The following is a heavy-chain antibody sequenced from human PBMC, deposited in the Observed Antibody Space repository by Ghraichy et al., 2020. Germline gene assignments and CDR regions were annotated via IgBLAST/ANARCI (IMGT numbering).Heavy chain of an antibody. V-gene: IGHV6-1*01. J-gene: IGHJ6*02. Sequence: SQTLSLTCAISGDSVSSNSAAWNWIRQSPSRGPEWLGRTYYRSKWYNDYAVSVKSRITINPDTSKNQFSLQLNSVTPEDTAVYYCARFGSIAAPNYYGMDVWGQGTTVTVSS. D-gene: IGHD6-6*01. CDR1: GDSVSSNSAA. CDR2: TYYRSKWYN. CDR3: ARFGSIAAPNYYGMDV.